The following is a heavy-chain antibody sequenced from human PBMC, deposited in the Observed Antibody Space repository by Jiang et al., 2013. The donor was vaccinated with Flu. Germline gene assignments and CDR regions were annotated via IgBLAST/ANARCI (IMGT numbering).Heavy chain of an antibody. CDR1: AYSFTKYA. Sequence: PGASVKVSCKASAYSFTKYALTWVRQAPGQGLEWMGWINTGNGDPTYAQAFTGRFVFSSDTSVSTAYLHISDLKAEDTAVYYCAREGYYFDTTGSPRSHGLDVWGQGTAVTVSS. D-gene: IGHD3-22*01. V-gene: IGHV7-4-1*02. CDR3: AREGYYFDTTGSPRSHGLDV. J-gene: IGHJ6*02. CDR2: INTGNGDP.